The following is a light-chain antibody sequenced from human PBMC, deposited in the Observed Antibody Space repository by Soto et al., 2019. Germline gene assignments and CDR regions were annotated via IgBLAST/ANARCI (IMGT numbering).Light chain of an antibody. CDR3: QQHDNLPRT. CDR2: GAS. CDR1: QNIGNN. Sequence: EIVMTQSPATLSVSPGERATLSCRASQNIGNNLAWYQQEPGQAPRLLIYGASIRAIGIPARFSGSGSGTEFTLTISSLQSEDFALYYCQQHDNLPRTFGQGTKVEI. J-gene: IGKJ1*01. V-gene: IGKV3-15*01.